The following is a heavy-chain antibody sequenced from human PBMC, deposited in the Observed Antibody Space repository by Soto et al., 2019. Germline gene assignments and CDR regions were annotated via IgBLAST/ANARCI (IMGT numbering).Heavy chain of an antibody. CDR1: GGSISSSGYY. CDR2: IYHSGNT. J-gene: IGHJ3*02. D-gene: IGHD2-21*01. Sequence: QVQLQESGPGLVKPSQTLSLSCSVSGGSISSSGYYWSWIRQHPGKCLEWIGYIYHSGNTFYNPSLKCRVSLSVGTSNNQFSLNVTSVTAADTAVYYCASLITLGGDIISDAFNMWGQGTMVTVSS. V-gene: IGHV4-31*03. CDR3: ASLITLGGDIISDAFNM.